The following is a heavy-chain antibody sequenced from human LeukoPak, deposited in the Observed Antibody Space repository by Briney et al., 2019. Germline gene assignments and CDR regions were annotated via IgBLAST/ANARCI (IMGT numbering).Heavy chain of an antibody. CDR3: TTGIRGD. CDR1: AFIFSGHW. CDR2: IASKTDGGTT. V-gene: IGHV3-15*04. J-gene: IGHJ4*02. Sequence: GGSLRLSCEGSAFIFSGHWMNWDRQAPGKGLEWVGRIASKTDGGTTDYAAPVKGRFTISRDDSKNTLFLQMNSLKTEDTAVYYCTTGIRGDCGQGTLVTVSS.